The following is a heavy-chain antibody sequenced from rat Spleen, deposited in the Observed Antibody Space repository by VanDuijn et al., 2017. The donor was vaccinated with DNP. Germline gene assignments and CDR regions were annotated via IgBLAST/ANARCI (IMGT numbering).Heavy chain of an antibody. D-gene: IGHD1-3*01. J-gene: IGHJ2*01. CDR1: GFSLTTYN. V-gene: IGHV2-6*01. CDR2: ISTGGST. CDR3: TRRTVAAGYFDY. Sequence: QVQLKESGPGLVQPSQTLSLTCTVAGFSLTTYNVHWVRQPPGKVLEWIAAISTGGSTYYNSALKSRLSISRDTSKSQVFLKMNSLQTEDTAIYYCTRRTVAAGYFDYWGQGVMVTVSS.